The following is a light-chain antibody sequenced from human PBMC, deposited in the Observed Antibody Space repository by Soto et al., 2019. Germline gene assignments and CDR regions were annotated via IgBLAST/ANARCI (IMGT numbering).Light chain of an antibody. V-gene: IGKV1-27*01. J-gene: IGKJ1*01. Sequence: DIQMTQSPSSLSASVRDRVTITCRASQGISNYLAWYQQKPGKVPKLLIYAASTLQSGVPSRFSRSGSGTDFTLTISSLQPEDVATYYCQKYDSAPWTFGQGTQVEIK. CDR3: QKYDSAPWT. CDR1: QGISNY. CDR2: AAS.